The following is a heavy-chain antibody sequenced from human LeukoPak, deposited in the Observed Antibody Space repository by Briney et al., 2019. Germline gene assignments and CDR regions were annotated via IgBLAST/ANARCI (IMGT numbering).Heavy chain of an antibody. Sequence: SETLSLTCTVSGPSITSYSWTWIRQSPGKGLEWIGYVSYTGRTDYNPSLKSRVTISVDTSKNQFSLKLSAVTAADTAVYYCARRLYYSGFSYWFDPWGQGTLVTVSS. J-gene: IGHJ5*02. V-gene: IGHV4-59*08. D-gene: IGHD5-12*01. CDR3: ARRLYYSGFSYWFDP. CDR2: VSYTGRT. CDR1: GPSITSYS.